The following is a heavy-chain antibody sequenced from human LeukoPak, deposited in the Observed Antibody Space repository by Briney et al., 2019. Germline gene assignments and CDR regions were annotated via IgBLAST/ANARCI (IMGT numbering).Heavy chain of an antibody. V-gene: IGHV1-69*13. D-gene: IGHD5-18*01. CDR1: GGTFSSHT. Sequence: SVKVSCKSSGGTFSSHTIIWVRQAPGQGLEWMGGIIPIFVTPNYAQKFQGRVTIIAYESTSTVYMELSSLRSEDTAVYYCARSSWTGGYSYQGDWGQGTLVSVSS. CDR2: IIPIFVTP. J-gene: IGHJ4*02. CDR3: ARSSWTGGYSYQGD.